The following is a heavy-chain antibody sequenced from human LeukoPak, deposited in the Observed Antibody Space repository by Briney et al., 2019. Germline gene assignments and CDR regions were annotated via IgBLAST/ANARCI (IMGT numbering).Heavy chain of an antibody. J-gene: IGHJ6*03. CDR2: IHHSVGS. Sequence: SGTLSPTCAVSGDTISSTKWWSWVRQSPGKGLEWVGEIHHSVGSNYNPSLKSRATISLDKSNNQFSLSLRSVTAADTAVYYCARNDFYDMDVWGKGTTVTVSS. CDR1: GDTISSTKW. V-gene: IGHV4-4*02. CDR3: ARNDFYDMDV. D-gene: IGHD2/OR15-2a*01.